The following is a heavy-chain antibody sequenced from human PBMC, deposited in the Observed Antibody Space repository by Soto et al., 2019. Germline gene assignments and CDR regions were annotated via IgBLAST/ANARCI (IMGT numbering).Heavy chain of an antibody. V-gene: IGHV3-74*01. CDR3: ARGANGYYYFDY. J-gene: IGHJ4*02. Sequence: EVQLVESGGGLVQPGGSLRLSCAASGFSLSDYWMHWVRQAPGEGLVWLSRITRDGSSTNYADSVKGRFTISRDNAKNTLYLQVNSLRGEYTAVYYCARGANGYYYFDYWGQGTLVTASS. CDR2: ITRDGSST. CDR1: GFSLSDYW. D-gene: IGHD5-18*01.